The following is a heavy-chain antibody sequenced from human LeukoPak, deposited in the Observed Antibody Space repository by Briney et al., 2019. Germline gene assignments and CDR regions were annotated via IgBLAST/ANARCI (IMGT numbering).Heavy chain of an antibody. CDR1: GYTFTSYY. V-gene: IGHV1-46*01. CDR3: ARETVVGATSPRGAFDI. Sequence: ASVKVSCKASGYTFTSYYMHWVRQPPAQELEWMGIINPSGCSTSYAQKFQGRVTMTRDTSTSTVYMELSSLRSEDTAVYYCARETVVGATSPRGAFDIWGQGTMVTDSS. D-gene: IGHD1-26*01. J-gene: IGHJ3*02. CDR2: INPSGCST.